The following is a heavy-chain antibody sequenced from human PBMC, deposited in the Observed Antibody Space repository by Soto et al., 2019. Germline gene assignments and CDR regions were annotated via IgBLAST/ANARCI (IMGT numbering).Heavy chain of an antibody. D-gene: IGHD1-7*01. V-gene: IGHV3-33*01. CDR3: AEVVTPANYEFDY. CDR1: GFTFSSYG. J-gene: IGHJ4*02. CDR2: IWYDVSNQ. Sequence: QVQLVESGGGVVQPGRSLRLSCASSGFTFSSYGMHWVRQAPCKGLEWVAVIWYDVSNQYYADSVEGRFAISRDNSKNPLCLQMNSLRAEDTAVYDCAEVVTPANYEFDYWGQGTLVTFSS.